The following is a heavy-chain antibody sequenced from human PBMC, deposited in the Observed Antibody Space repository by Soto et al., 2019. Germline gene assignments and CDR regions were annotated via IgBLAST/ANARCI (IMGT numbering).Heavy chain of an antibody. D-gene: IGHD3-10*01. CDR1: GFSLSTYGVG. CDR3: AQGVSAHGGGSDAFDV. V-gene: IGHV2-5*02. Sequence: QITLKESGPTLVKPTETLTLTCTFSGFSLSTYGVGVGWIRQPPGKALEWLALIFWDDDKRYSPSLKSRLTITKDTSKTLVVLTMTNMDPVDTGTYYCAQGVSAHGGGSDAFDVWGQGTTVTVSS. J-gene: IGHJ3*01. CDR2: IFWDDDK.